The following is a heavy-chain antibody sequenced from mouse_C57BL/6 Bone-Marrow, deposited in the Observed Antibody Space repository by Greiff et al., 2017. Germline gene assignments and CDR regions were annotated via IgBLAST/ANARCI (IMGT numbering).Heavy chain of an antibody. V-gene: IGHV1-47*01. CDR1: GYTFTTYP. Sequence: QVQLQQSGAELVKPGASVQMSCKASGYTFTTYPIEWTKQNHGKSLEWIGNFHPYHDDTKYNEKFKGKATLTVDNSSNSGYLELRRLTSEDSAVYYCARSSTFFYYFDYWGQGTTLTVSS. CDR3: ARSSTFFYYFDY. J-gene: IGHJ2*01. D-gene: IGHD5-1*01. CDR2: FHPYHDDT.